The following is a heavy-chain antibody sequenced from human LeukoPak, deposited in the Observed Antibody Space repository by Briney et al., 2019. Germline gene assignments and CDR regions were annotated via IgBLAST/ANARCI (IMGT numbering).Heavy chain of an antibody. V-gene: IGHV3-33*06. CDR2: VWSGGKNK. CDR3: AKDGQVGAIGYFDY. J-gene: IGHJ4*02. Sequence: GTSLRLSCAASGFIFSTYGMHWVRQAPGKGLEWVAVVWSGGKNKYYSDSVKGRFTISRDNSKNTLYLEMNSLRAEDTAVYYCAKDGQVGAIGYFDYRGQGTLVTVSP. CDR1: GFIFSTYG. D-gene: IGHD1-26*01.